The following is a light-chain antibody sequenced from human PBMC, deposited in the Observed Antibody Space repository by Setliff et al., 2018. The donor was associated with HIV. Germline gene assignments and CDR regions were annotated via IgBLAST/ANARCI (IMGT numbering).Light chain of an antibody. Sequence: EIVLTQSPGTLSLSPGEGATLSCRASQTITNNYLAWYQQKPGLAPRLVMYDASARATGIPDRFRGSGSGTDFTLTISRLEPEDFAVYYCQQYGTSPKTFGQGTKVDIK. J-gene: IGKJ1*01. CDR2: DAS. V-gene: IGKV3D-20*01. CDR3: QQYGTSPKT. CDR1: QTITNNY.